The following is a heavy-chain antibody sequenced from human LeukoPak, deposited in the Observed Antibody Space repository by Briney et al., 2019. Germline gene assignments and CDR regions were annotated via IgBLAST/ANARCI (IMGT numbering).Heavy chain of an antibody. CDR1: GGSISSGDYY. D-gene: IGHD4-17*01. J-gene: IGHJ6*02. Sequence: SQTLSLTCTVSGGSISSGDYYWSWIRQPPGKGLEWIGYIYYSGSTYYNPSLKSRVTISVDTSKNQFSLKLSSVTAADTAVYYCARDQVDGDFYYYYGMDVWGQGTTVTVSS. CDR3: ARDQVDGDFYYYYGMDV. V-gene: IGHV4-30-4*01. CDR2: IYYSGST.